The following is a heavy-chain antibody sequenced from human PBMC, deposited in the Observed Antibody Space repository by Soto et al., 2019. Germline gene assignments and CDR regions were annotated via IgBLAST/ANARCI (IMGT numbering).Heavy chain of an antibody. D-gene: IGHD4-4*01. CDR1: GGSISSGGYY. Sequence: TLSLTCTVSGGSISSGGYYWSWIRQHPGKGLEWIGYIYYSGSTYYNPSLKSRVTISVDTSKNQFSLKLSSVTAADTAVYYCARVGYSNYESYWFDPWGQGTLVTVSS. CDR3: ARVGYSNYESYWFDP. CDR2: IYYSGST. J-gene: IGHJ5*02. V-gene: IGHV4-31*02.